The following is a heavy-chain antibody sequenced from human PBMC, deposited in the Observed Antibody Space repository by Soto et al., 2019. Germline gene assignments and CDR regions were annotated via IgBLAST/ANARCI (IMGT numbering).Heavy chain of an antibody. CDR2: IYYSGST. V-gene: IGHV4-59*08. CDR3: ARLGGYYQAFDS. Sequence: QVQLQESGPGLVKPSETLSLTCTVSGGSISPYYWSWIRQPPGKGLEWIGYIYYSGSTTYNPSLTSRVNISVDTSQNQFSLNLSSVTAADTAVYYCARLGGYYQAFDSWGQGTLVTVSS. CDR1: GGSISPYY. J-gene: IGHJ4*02. D-gene: IGHD3-22*01.